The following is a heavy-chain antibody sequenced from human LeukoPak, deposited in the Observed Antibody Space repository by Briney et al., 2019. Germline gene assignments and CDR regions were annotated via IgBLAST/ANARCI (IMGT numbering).Heavy chain of an antibody. V-gene: IGHV1-8*01. CDR3: ARSYTSYCYYYTMDV. D-gene: IGHD3-9*01. CDR1: GYTFISYD. CDR2: MNPNSGNT. Sequence: ASVKVSCKASGYTFISYDINWVRQATGQGLEWMGWMNPNSGNTGYAQKFQGRVTMTRNTSISTAYLELSSLRSEDTAVYYCARSYTSYCYYYTMDVWGQGTTVTVSS. J-gene: IGHJ6*02.